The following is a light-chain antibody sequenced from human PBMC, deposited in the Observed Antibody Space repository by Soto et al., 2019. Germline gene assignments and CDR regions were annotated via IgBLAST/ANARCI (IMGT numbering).Light chain of an antibody. CDR1: SSDVGKYDL. J-gene: IGLJ1*01. CDR2: EVT. V-gene: IGLV2-23*02. CDR3: CSYGLIRPYV. Sequence: QSVLTQPASVSGSPGQSITISCAGTSSDVGKYDLVSWYQQHPGKAPKLIIYEVTKRPSGVSNRFSGSKSGNAASLTISGLQTEDEDDYYCCSYGLIRPYVFGPGTKVTV.